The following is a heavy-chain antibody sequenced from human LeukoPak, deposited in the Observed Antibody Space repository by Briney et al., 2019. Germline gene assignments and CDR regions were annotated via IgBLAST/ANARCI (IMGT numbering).Heavy chain of an antibody. D-gene: IGHD7-27*01. CDR3: AKDFSTGEDY. V-gene: IGHV3-66*01. Sequence: GGSLRLSCAASGFTVSTNHMSWVRQAPGKGLEWVSDIYGGGTTYYADSVKGRFTISRDNSKNTLYLQMNSLRAEDTAVYYCAKDFSTGEDYWGQGTLVTVSS. J-gene: IGHJ4*02. CDR1: GFTVSTNH. CDR2: IYGGGTT.